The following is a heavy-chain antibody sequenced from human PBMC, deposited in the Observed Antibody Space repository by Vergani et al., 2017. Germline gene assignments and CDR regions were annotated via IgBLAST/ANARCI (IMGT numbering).Heavy chain of an antibody. CDR2: ISYDGTQK. V-gene: IGHV3-30*03. CDR1: GFTSSYYG. Sequence: QVHLVESGGGVVQPGRSLRLSCVVSGFTSSYYGMHWVRQAPGKGLVWVAVISYDGTQKYYADSVKGRFTISRDNSKSTLYLQMNSLRTEDTAVYYCATKSCGTPGCQIGYFREGGQGTLVTVSS. CDR3: ATKSCGTPGCQIGYFRE. D-gene: IGHD1-1*01. J-gene: IGHJ1*01.